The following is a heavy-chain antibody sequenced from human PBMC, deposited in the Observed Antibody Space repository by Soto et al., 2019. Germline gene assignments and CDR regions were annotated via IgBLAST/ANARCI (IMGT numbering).Heavy chain of an antibody. Sequence: QVQLVQSGAEVKKPGSSVKVSCKASGGTFSSYAISWVRQAPGQGLEWMGGIIPICGTANYAQKFQGRVTITADGSTRTAYMELSSLRAEDTAVYYCARDEGGYSGYESDGMDVWGQGTTVTVSS. V-gene: IGHV1-69*01. CDR3: ARDEGGYSGYESDGMDV. D-gene: IGHD5-12*01. CDR2: IIPICGTA. CDR1: GGTFSSYA. J-gene: IGHJ6*02.